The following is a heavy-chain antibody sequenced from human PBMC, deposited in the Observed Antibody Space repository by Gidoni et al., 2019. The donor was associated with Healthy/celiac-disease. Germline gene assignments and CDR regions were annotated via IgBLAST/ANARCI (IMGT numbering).Heavy chain of an antibody. D-gene: IGHD3-3*01. V-gene: IGHV1-2*02. CDR3: ARVPITIFGVVMNYFYY. Sequence: QVQLVQSGAEVKKPGASVKVSCKASGYTFTGYYMHWVRKAPGQGLEWMGWINPNSGGTNYAQKFQGRVTITRDTSISTAYLELRRLRSDDTAVYYCARVPITIFGVVMNYFYYWGQGTLVTVSS. CDR1: GYTFTGYY. J-gene: IGHJ4*02. CDR2: INPNSGGT.